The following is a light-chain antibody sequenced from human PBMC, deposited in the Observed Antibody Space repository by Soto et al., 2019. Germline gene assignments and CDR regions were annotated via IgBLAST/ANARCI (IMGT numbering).Light chain of an antibody. CDR1: QGVSSY. Sequence: IQLTQSPSSLSSSVGDRVTITWGASQGVSSYLAWYQQKPGKAPKLLIYKASSLESGVPSRFSGSGSGTEFTLTISSLQTEDFATYYCQQYNSYSPLTFGGGTKVDIK. CDR3: QQYNSYSPLT. J-gene: IGKJ4*01. V-gene: IGKV1-5*03. CDR2: KAS.